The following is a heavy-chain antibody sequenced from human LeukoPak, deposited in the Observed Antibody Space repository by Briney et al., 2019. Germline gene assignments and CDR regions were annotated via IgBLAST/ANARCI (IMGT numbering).Heavy chain of an antibody. CDR3: AREGVGATTGE. V-gene: IGHV3-21*01. Sequence: GGSLRPSCAASGFTFSSYSMTWVRQAPGKGLEWVSSISSSSSYIYYADSVKGRFTISRDSAKNSLYLQMNSLRAEDTAVYYCAREGVGATTGEWGQGTLVTVSS. D-gene: IGHD1-26*01. J-gene: IGHJ4*02. CDR2: ISSSSSYI. CDR1: GFTFSSYS.